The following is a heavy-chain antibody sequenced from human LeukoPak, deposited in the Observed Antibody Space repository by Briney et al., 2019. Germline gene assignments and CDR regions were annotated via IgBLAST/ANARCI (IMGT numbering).Heavy chain of an antibody. CDR1: GGSMNSSISY. CDR2: IYYSTST. J-gene: IGHJ5*02. Sequence: PSETLSLTCTVSGGSMNSSISYWVWIRQPPGKGLQWIGNIYYSTSTDYNPSLKSRATMSVDTSKNQFSLKLTSLTAADTAVYYCARLYCDGDCASSRLDLWGQGTLVTISS. D-gene: IGHD2-21*02. V-gene: IGHV4-39*01. CDR3: ARLYCDGDCASSRLDL.